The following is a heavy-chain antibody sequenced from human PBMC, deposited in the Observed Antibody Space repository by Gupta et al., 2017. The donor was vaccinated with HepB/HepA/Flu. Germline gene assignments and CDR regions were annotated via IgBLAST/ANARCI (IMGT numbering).Heavy chain of an antibody. D-gene: IGHD3-3*01. Sequence: QVQLVQSGAEVKKPGASVKVSCKASGYTFTSYDINWVRQATGHGLEWMGWMNPNSGNTGYAQKFQGRVTITRNTSISTAYMELSSLRSEDTAVYYCARGRPYDFWSGYYINYYYYMDVWGKGTTVTVSS. CDR2: MNPNSGNT. V-gene: IGHV1-8*03. J-gene: IGHJ6*03. CDR1: GYTFTSYD. CDR3: ARGRPYDFWSGYYINYYYYMDV.